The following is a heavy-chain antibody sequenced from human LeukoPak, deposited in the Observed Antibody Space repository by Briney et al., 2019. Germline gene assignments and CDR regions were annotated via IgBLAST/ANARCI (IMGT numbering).Heavy chain of an antibody. CDR3: ARVGINPGDYYYSGMDV. V-gene: IGHV4-4*02. J-gene: IGHJ6*02. CDR1: GGSISSSNW. CDR2: IYHSGSF. D-gene: IGHD1-14*01. Sequence: SETLSLTCDVSGGSISSSNWWSWVRQSPEKGLEWLAEIYHSGSFNRNPSLKSRVTISVDKSKNQFSLNLTSVTAADTVVYYCARVGINPGDYYYSGMDVWGQGTTVTVSS.